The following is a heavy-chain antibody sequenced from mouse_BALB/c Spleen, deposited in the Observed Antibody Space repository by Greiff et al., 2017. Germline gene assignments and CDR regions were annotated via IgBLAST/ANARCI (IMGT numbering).Heavy chain of an antibody. Sequence: VQLQQSGAELVRPGTSVKISCKASGYTFTNYWLGWVKQRPGHGLEWIGDIYPGGGYTNYNEKFKGKATLTADTSSSTAYMQLSSLTSEDSAVYFCARSGNYEEYYAMDYWGQGTSVTVSS. D-gene: IGHD2-1*01. V-gene: IGHV1-63*02. CDR3: ARSGNYEEYYAMDY. CDR1: GYTFTNYW. CDR2: IYPGGGYT. J-gene: IGHJ4*01.